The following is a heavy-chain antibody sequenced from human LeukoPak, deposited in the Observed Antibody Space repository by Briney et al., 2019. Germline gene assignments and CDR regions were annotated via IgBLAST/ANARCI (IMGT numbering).Heavy chain of an antibody. CDR3: ARAYCGGDCYTSRNWFDP. V-gene: IGHV1-69*13. J-gene: IGHJ5*02. CDR2: IIPIFGTA. CDR1: GGTFSSYA. Sequence: SVTVSCKASGGTFSSYAISWVRQAPAQGLEWVGVIIPIFGTANNAHKFQGRVTITADESTSTAYMELSSLRSEDTAVYYCARAYCGGDCYTSRNWFDPWGQGTLVTVSS. D-gene: IGHD2-21*01.